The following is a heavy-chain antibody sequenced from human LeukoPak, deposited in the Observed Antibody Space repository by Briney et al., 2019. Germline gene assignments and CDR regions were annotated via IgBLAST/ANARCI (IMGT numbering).Heavy chain of an antibody. CDR1: GGSISSSSYY. J-gene: IGHJ4*02. V-gene: IGHV4-39*01. Sequence: PSETLSLTCTVSGGSISSSSYYWGWIRQPPGKGLEWNGSIYYSGSTYYNPSLKSRVTISVDTSKNQFSLKLSSVTAADTAVYYCARGYCSSTSCSDPFDYWGQGTLVTVSS. CDR2: IYYSGST. CDR3: ARGYCSSTSCSDPFDY. D-gene: IGHD2-2*01.